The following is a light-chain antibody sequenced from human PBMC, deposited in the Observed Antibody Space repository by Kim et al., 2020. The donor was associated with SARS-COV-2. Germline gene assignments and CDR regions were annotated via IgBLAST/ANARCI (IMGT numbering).Light chain of an antibody. CDR1: QSISSTY. J-gene: IGKJ2*01. CDR3: QHFGSSRYT. CDR2: AAS. Sequence: LSPGESAPLSCRASQSISSTYLAWYQHKSGPAPRPLIYAASNRATRIPDRFSGSGSGTDFTLTISRLEPEDFAVYYCQHFGSSRYTFGQGTKLEI. V-gene: IGKV3-20*01.